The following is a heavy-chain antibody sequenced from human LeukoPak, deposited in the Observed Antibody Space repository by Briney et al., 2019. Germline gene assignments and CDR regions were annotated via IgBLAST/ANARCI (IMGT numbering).Heavy chain of an antibody. Sequence: GGSLRLSCAASGFTFSSYAMSWVRQAPGKGLEWVSAISGSGGSTYYADSVKGRFTISRDNSENTLYLQMNSLRAEDTAVYYCAKSNEAHDYKGRYYYYGMDVWGQGTTVTVSS. J-gene: IGHJ6*02. D-gene: IGHD4-11*01. V-gene: IGHV3-23*01. CDR2: ISGSGGST. CDR1: GFTFSSYA. CDR3: AKSNEAHDYKGRYYYYGMDV.